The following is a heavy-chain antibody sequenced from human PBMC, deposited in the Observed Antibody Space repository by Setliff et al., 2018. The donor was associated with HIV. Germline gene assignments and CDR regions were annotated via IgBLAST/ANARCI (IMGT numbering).Heavy chain of an antibody. CDR2: ISGSGGNT. D-gene: IGHD6-13*01. V-gene: IGHV3-23*01. CDR3: ARVRGSSSLFYFDY. Sequence: GGSLRLSCAASGFIFNNYAVNWVRQTPGKGLEWVSTISGSGGNTYYADSVKGRFTISRDNSKNTLYLQMNRLRAEDTAVYYCARVRGSSSLFYFDYWGQGTLVTVSS. CDR1: GFIFNNYA. J-gene: IGHJ4*02.